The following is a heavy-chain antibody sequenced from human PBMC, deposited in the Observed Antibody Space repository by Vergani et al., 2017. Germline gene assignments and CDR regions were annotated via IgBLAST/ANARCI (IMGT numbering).Heavy chain of an antibody. Sequence: QVQLVESEGGVVQPGRSLTLSCVASGYTFSSHGMHWVRQAPGKGLEWVAVIWYDGSNKYYGDSVKGRFTISRDNSKSTLYLQMNSLRTEDTAVYYCATKIWGTPGCQIGYFREWGQGTLVTVSS. CDR2: IWYDGSNK. J-gene: IGHJ1*01. D-gene: IGHD1-1*01. CDR3: ATKIWGTPGCQIGYFRE. CDR1: GYTFSSHG. V-gene: IGHV3-33*01.